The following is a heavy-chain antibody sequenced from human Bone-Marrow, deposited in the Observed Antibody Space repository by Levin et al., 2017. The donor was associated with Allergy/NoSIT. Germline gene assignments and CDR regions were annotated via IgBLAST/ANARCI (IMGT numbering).Heavy chain of an antibody. V-gene: IGHV3-72*01. CDR2: IANRANSDAT. CDR3: ARLVTQFCSGGRCSSVNDPVDY. Sequence: PGGSLRLSCAASGFTFSDLYMDWLRQAPGKGLEWVGRIANRANSDATQYAASVRGRFTISRDDSENLLYLQINYLKPEDTAVYYCARLVTQFCSGGRCSSVNDPVDYWGQGTLVTVSS. CDR1: GFTFSDLY. J-gene: IGHJ4*02. D-gene: IGHD2-15*01.